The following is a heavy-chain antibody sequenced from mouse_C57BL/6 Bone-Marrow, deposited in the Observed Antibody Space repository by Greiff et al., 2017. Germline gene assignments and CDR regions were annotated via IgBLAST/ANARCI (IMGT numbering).Heavy chain of an antibody. CDR3: ARSDPALLQGV. CDR1: GYTFTSSW. D-gene: IGHD1-1*01. J-gene: IGHJ1*03. V-gene: IGHV1-7*01. Sequence: QVQLQQSGAELAKPGASVKLSCKASGYTFTSSWMHWVKQRPGQGLEWIGYINPSSGYTKYNQKFKDKATLTADKSSSTAYMQLSSLTYEDSAVYYCARSDPALLQGVWGTGTTVTVSS. CDR2: INPSSGYT.